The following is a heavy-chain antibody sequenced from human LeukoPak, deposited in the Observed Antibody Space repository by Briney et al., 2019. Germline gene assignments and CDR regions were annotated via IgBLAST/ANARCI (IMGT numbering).Heavy chain of an antibody. CDR1: GFTFDDYA. V-gene: IGHV3-9*01. D-gene: IGHD6-19*01. CDR2: ISWNSGSI. J-gene: IGHJ5*02. CDR3: ARDVSGWYGNWFDP. Sequence: GGSLRLSCAASGFTFDDYAMHWVRQAPGKGLEWVSGISWNSGSIGYADSVKGRFTISRDNAKNSLYLQMNSLRAEDTAVYYCARDVSGWYGNWFDPWGQGTLVTVSS.